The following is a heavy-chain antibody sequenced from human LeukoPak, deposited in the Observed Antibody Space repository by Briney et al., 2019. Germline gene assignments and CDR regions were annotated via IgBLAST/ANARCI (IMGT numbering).Heavy chain of an antibody. J-gene: IGHJ6*03. CDR3: AKAYYHGPPNLNYYYYMDV. CDR1: GYTFTGYY. V-gene: IGHV1-2*02. D-gene: IGHD3-10*01. CDR2: INPNSGGT. Sequence: GASVKVSCKASGYTFTGYYMHWVRQAPGQGLEWMGWINPNSGGTNYAQKFQGRVTMTRDTSISTAYMELSRLRSDDTAVYYCAKAYYHGPPNLNYYYYMDVWGKGTTVTISS.